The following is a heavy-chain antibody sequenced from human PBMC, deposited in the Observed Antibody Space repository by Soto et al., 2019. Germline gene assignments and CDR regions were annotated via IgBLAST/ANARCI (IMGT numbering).Heavy chain of an antibody. D-gene: IGHD5-18*01. Sequence: EVQLVESGGGLVQPGGSLRLSCAASGFSFSDQYMDWVRQAPGKGLEWVGRIRNKANNYTTDYTGSGKGRVTIAIDDSKISIFVQMSSLKTEDTAVYYCVRVSHGYHFANWGQGIVVTVSS. V-gene: IGHV3-72*01. CDR1: GFSFSDQY. CDR2: IRNKANNYTT. J-gene: IGHJ4*02. CDR3: VRVSHGYHFAN.